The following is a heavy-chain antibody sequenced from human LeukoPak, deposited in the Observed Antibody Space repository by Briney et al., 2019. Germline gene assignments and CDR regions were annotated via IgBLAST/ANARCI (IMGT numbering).Heavy chain of an antibody. Sequence: GGPLRLSCAASGFTFSSYSMNWVRQAPGKGLEWVSSISSSSSYIYYADSVKGRFTISRDNAKNSLYLQMNSLRAEDTAVYYCAKPIHGGYDYWGQGTLVTVSS. CDR1: GFTFSSYS. V-gene: IGHV3-21*01. CDR2: ISSSSSYI. CDR3: AKPIHGGYDY. J-gene: IGHJ4*02. D-gene: IGHD5-12*01.